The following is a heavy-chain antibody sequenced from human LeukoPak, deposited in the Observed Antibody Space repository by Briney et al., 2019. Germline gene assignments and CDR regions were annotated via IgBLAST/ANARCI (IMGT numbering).Heavy chain of an antibody. D-gene: IGHD2-21*02. J-gene: IGHJ6*02. Sequence: GGSLRLSCAASGFTFSSYAMSWGRQAPGKGLEWVSTVSSSGGDTYYADSVKGRFTISRDNSKNTLYLQMNSLRAEDTAVYYCAKDMTSDAWYYGMDVWGQGTTVTVSS. CDR1: GFTFSSYA. CDR3: AKDMTSDAWYYGMDV. V-gene: IGHV3-23*01. CDR2: VSSSGGDT.